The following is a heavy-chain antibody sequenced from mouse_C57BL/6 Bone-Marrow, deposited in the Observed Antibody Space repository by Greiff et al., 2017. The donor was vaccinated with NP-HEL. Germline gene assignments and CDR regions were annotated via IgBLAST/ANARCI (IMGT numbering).Heavy chain of an antibody. V-gene: IGHV2-5*01. Sequence: QVHVKQSGPGLVQPSQSLSITCTVSGFSLTSYGVHWVRQSPGKGLEWLGVIWRGGSTDYNAAFMYRLSITKYNSKSQVFFKMNSLQADDTAIYDGAKTGLRRSNWYVDVWGTVTTVTVAS. D-gene: IGHD2-4*01. CDR3: AKTGLRRSNWYVDV. CDR1: GFSLTSYG. J-gene: IGHJ1*03. CDR2: IWRGGST.